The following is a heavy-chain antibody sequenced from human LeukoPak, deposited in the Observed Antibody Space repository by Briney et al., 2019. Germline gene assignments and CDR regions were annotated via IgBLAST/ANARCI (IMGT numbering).Heavy chain of an antibody. Sequence: SETLSLTCTVSAASFISSSHHWGWIRQSPGKGLEWIGTVYYGRTTYYNPSLDGRVTISLDTSANHFSLQLNSVTAADTGVYYCVRHDGRGGATMGAFDSWGQGSLVTVSS. CDR2: VYYGRTT. D-gene: IGHD5-12*01. V-gene: IGHV4-39*01. CDR3: VRHDGRGGATMGAFDS. CDR1: AASFISSSHH. J-gene: IGHJ5*01.